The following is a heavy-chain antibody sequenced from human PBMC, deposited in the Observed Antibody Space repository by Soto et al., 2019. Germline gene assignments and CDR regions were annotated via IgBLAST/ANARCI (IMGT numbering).Heavy chain of an antibody. V-gene: IGHV1-69*13. CDR3: ARDPDYCSGGSCYSEAGYYGMDV. CDR2: IIPIFGTA. CDR1: GGTFSSYA. Sequence: ASVKVSCKASGGTFSSYAISWVRQAPGQGLEWMGGIIPIFGTANYAQKFQGRVTITADESTSTAYMELSSLRSEDTAVYYCARDPDYCSGGSCYSEAGYYGMDVWGQGTTVTVSS. J-gene: IGHJ6*02. D-gene: IGHD2-15*01.